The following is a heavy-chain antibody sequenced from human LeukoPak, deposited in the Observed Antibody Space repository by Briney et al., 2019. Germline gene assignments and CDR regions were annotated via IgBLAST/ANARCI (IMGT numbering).Heavy chain of an antibody. CDR3: ARDEGDTSGHLSNRPYYFDY. V-gene: IGHV3-21*01. CDR1: GFTFSTSI. D-gene: IGHD3-22*01. Sequence: PGGSLRLSCAASGFTFSTSIMNWVRQAPGKEREGISSISIYSSYIYYPDSVQGRFTISRDNAIHSLYLQMNGLRAEDTGVYYCARDEGDTSGHLSNRPYYFDYWGRGTLVTVS. J-gene: IGHJ4*02. CDR2: ISIYSSYI.